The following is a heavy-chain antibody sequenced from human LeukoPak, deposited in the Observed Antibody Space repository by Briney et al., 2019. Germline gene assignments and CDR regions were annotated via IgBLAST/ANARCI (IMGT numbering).Heavy chain of an antibody. V-gene: IGHV3-48*03. Sequence: GGSLRLSCAASGFTFSSYEMNWVRQAPGKGLEWASYISSSGSTIYYADSVKGRFTISRDNAKNSLYLQMNSLRAEDTAVYYCARDSQPYCTNGICYTKYNWFDPWGQGTLVTVSS. D-gene: IGHD2-8*01. CDR1: GFTFSSYE. CDR2: ISSSGSTI. CDR3: ARDSQPYCTNGICYTKYNWFDP. J-gene: IGHJ5*02.